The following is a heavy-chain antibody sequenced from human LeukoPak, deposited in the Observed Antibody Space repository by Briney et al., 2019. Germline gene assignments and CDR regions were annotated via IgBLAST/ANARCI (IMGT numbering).Heavy chain of an antibody. CDR2: INPSGGGT. J-gene: IGHJ4*02. CDR3: ARDIYTSGSLGY. V-gene: IGHV1-46*01. Sequence: GASVKVSCKASGYSFTSYYIHWVRQAPGQGLEWVGIINPSGGGTSYAPKFQGRVTMTRDTSTSTVYMELSSLRSEDTAVYYCARDIYTSGSLGYWGQGTLVTVSS. CDR1: GYSFTSYY. D-gene: IGHD3-10*01.